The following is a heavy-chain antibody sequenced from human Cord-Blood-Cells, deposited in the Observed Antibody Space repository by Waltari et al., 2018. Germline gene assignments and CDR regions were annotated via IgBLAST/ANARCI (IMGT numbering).Heavy chain of an antibody. V-gene: IGHV5-51*01. D-gene: IGHD3-3*01. Sequence: EVQLVQSGAEVKKPGESLKISCKGSGYSFTSYWIGWVRQMPGKGLEWMGIIYPGDSYTRYSPSFQGQVTSSADKSISTAYLQWSSLKASDTAMYYCARLNYDFWSGYYFFFDYWGQGTLVTVSS. CDR2: IYPGDSYT. CDR3: ARLNYDFWSGYYFFFDY. J-gene: IGHJ4*02. CDR1: GYSFTSYW.